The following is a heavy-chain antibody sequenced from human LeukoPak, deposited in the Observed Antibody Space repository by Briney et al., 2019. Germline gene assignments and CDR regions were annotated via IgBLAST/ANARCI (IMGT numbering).Heavy chain of an antibody. CDR1: GYTFTSSG. Sequence: ASVKVSCKASGYTFTSSGFTWVRQAPGQGLEWMGWISAYNGNTYFAPKFEGRLTMTTETSTSTAYMELRNLKSDDTAVYYCARGPDSPYDYGDPDYWGQGTLVTVSS. CDR3: ARGPDSPYDYGDPDY. CDR2: ISAYNGNT. D-gene: IGHD4-17*01. J-gene: IGHJ4*02. V-gene: IGHV1-18*01.